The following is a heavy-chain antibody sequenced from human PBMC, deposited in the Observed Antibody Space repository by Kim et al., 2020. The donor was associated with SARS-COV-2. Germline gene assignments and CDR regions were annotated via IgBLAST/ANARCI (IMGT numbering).Heavy chain of an antibody. D-gene: IGHD2-21*01. V-gene: IGHV3-11*05. CDR1: GFSFSDYY. CDR3: ARDRTRGEGFPLEAWFDG. Sequence: GGSLRLSCAASGFSFSDYYMRWIRQRPGKGLEWVSYISSSSGYTRYADSVRGRFTISRDNAKNSLYLQMNSLRAEDTAVYYCARDRTRGEGFPLEAWFDGGREGTLATLCS. CDR2: ISSSSGYT. J-gene: IGHJ5*02.